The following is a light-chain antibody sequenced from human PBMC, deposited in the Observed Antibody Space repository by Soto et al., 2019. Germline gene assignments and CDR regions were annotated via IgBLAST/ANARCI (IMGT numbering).Light chain of an antibody. V-gene: IGKV3-15*01. CDR1: QRVSSN. CDR2: GAS. Sequence: EIVMTQSPVTLFVSPGDRATLSCRASQRVSSNVAWYQQKPGQAPRLLXYGASTRATGIPARFSGSGSGTEFTLTISSLQSEDFAVYYCQQYNNWPPITFGQGTRLEIK. CDR3: QQYNNWPPIT. J-gene: IGKJ5*01.